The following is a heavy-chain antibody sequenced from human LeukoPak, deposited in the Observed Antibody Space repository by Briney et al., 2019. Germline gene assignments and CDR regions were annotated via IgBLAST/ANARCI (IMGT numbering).Heavy chain of an antibody. J-gene: IGHJ4*02. V-gene: IGHV3-23*01. D-gene: IGHD6-13*01. CDR2: SGTDGDT. Sequence: GGSLRLSCAASGFSFSSTAMNWVRQAPGKGPEWVSASGTDGDTYYADSVQGRVTISRDNSRNTLYLQMTSLRADDTAVYYCAKKTPGTYPFDYWGQGTLVTVSP. CDR1: GFSFSSTA. CDR3: AKKTPGTYPFDY.